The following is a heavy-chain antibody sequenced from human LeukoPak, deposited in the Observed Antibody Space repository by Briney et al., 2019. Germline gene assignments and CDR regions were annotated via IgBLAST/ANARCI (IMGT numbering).Heavy chain of an antibody. J-gene: IGHJ5*02. D-gene: IGHD2-8*01. CDR2: ISSSSSYI. V-gene: IGHV3-21*01. CDR3: ARGGKWSPRDRFDP. CDR1: GFTCSSYS. Sequence: GGSLRLSCAASGFTCSSYSMNWVRQAPGKGLEWVSSISSSSSYIYYADSVKGRFTISRDNAKNSLYLQMNSLRAEDTAVYYCARGGKWSPRDRFDPWGQGTLVTVSS.